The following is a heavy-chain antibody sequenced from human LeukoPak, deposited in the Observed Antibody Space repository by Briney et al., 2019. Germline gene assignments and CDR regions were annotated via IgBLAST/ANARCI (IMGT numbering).Heavy chain of an antibody. CDR1: SGSISSSNYY. V-gene: IGHV4-39*07. D-gene: IGHD6-13*01. J-gene: IGHJ6*03. CDR2: IYYSGST. Sequence: PSETLSLTCTVSSGSISSSNYYWGWIRQPPGKGLEWIGSIYYSGSTYYNPSLKSRVTISVDTSKNQFSLKLSSVTAADTAVYYCARGAAAGTGYYYYYMDVWGKGTTVTVSS. CDR3: ARGAAAGTGYYYYYMDV.